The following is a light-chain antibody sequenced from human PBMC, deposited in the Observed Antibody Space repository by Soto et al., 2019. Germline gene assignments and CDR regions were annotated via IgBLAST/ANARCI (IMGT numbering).Light chain of an antibody. Sequence: DIHITHSPSTLAASVRDRVTITCRASQSISGWLGWYQQKPGKAPKLLIYDVSSLESGVPSRFSGSGSGTEFTLAISSLQPDDFATYYCQQYNSYPWTFGQGTKVDIK. CDR1: QSISGW. J-gene: IGKJ1*01. CDR2: DVS. V-gene: IGKV1-5*01. CDR3: QQYNSYPWT.